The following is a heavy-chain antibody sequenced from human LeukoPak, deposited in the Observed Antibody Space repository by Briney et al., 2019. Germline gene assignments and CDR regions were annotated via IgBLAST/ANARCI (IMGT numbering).Heavy chain of an antibody. CDR1: GGSISSGDYY. CDR3: ARWGNTAMVQWPQRSAFDI. V-gene: IGHV4-30-4*01. CDR2: IYYSGST. J-gene: IGHJ3*02. Sequence: SETLSLTCTVSGGSISSGDYYWSWIRQPPGKGLEWIGYIYYSGSTYYNPSHKSRVTISVDTSKNQFSLKLSSVTAADTAVYYCARWGNTAMVQWPQRSAFDIWGQGTMVTVSS. D-gene: IGHD5-18*01.